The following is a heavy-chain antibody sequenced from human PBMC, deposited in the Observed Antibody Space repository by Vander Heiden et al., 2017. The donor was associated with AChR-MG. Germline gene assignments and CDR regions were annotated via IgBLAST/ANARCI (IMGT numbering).Heavy chain of an antibody. D-gene: IGHD1-20*01. CDR3: ATVQVSRSITSPYDY. CDR2: ISYDGSNK. CDR1: GSTFSTYA. Sequence: QVQLVEPGGGVVQPGRSLRLSCAASGSTFSTYAMHWVRQAPGKGLEWVAVISYDGSNKYYADSVKGRFTISRDNSKNTLYLQMNSLRAEDTAVYYCATVQVSRSITSPYDYWGQGTLVTVSS. V-gene: IGHV3-30*01. J-gene: IGHJ4*02.